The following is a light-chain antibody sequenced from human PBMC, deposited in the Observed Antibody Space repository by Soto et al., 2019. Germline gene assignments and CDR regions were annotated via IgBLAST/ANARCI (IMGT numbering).Light chain of an antibody. J-gene: IGKJ1*01. CDR1: LPISNY. Sequence: LQVTESAFSRTFSLGERLTITCRASLPISNYLAWYQQKPGKAPKLLIYAASSLQGGVPSRFSGSGSGTDFTFTISRVQPEDFATYYCQQSYSTTRTFGQGTWLDIK. V-gene: IGKV1-39*01. CDR2: AAS. CDR3: QQSYSTTRT.